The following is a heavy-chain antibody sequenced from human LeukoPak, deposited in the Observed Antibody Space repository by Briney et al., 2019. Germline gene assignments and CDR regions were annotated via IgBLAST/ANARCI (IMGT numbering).Heavy chain of an antibody. J-gene: IGHJ4*02. V-gene: IGHV3-21*01. CDR3: ARHVVAVGFDY. D-gene: IGHD3-22*01. CDR1: GFTFSTYT. CDR2: ITSSSSYI. Sequence: GGSLRLSCAASGFTFSTYTMNWVRQAPGKGLEWVSSITSSSSYIYYADSVKGRFTISGDNAKNSLYLQMNSLRVEDTAVYYCARHVVAVGFDYWGQGTLVTVSS.